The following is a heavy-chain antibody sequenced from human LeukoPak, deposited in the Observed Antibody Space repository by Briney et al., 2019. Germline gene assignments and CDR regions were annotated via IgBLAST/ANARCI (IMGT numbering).Heavy chain of an antibody. CDR3: AKDSYDFWSFYYFDY. V-gene: IGHV3-9*01. CDR1: GFTFDDYA. D-gene: IGHD3-3*01. J-gene: IGHJ4*02. Sequence: GRSLRLSCAASGFTFDDYAMHWVRQAPGKGLEWVSGISWNSGSIGYADSVKGRFTISRDNAKNSLYLQMNSLRAEDTALYYCAKDSYDFWSFYYFDYWGQGTLVTVSS. CDR2: ISWNSGSI.